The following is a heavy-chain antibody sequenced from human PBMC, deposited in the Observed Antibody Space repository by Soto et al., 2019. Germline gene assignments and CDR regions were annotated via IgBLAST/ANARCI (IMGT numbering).Heavy chain of an antibody. CDR2: INPTSGGT. CDR3: ARTRLGGYYFYGMDV. V-gene: IGHV1-2*02. CDR1: GYPFTGYY. Sequence: SVKVSCKASGYPFTGYYMHWVRQAPGQGLEWMGWINPTSGGTNYAKKFQGRVTMTKDTSISTAYMELSRLRSDDTAVYNFARTRLGGYYFYGMDVWGQGATVTVSS. D-gene: IGHD3-10*01. J-gene: IGHJ6*02.